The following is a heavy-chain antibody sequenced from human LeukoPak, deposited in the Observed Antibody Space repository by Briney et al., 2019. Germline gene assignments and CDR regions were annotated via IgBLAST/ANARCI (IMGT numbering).Heavy chain of an antibody. J-gene: IGHJ6*03. V-gene: IGHV4-34*01. CDR1: GGSFSGYY. D-gene: IGHD3-10*01. CDR2: INHSGST. Sequence: RSSETLSLTCAVYGGSFSGYYWSGLRQPPGKGLECIGEINHSGSTNYNPSLKSRVTISVDTSKNQFSLKLSSVTAADTAVYYCARSELGYYYYYMDVWGKGTTVTVSS. CDR3: ARSELGYYYYYMDV.